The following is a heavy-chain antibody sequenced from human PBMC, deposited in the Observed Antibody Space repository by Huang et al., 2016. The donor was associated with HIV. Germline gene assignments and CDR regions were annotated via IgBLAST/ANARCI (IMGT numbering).Heavy chain of an antibody. CDR2: IYYSVST. Sequence: QLQLQGSGPGLVKPSETLSLTCTVSGGSITSSSYYWGWIRQPPGKGLEGVGSIYYSVSTDYNPSLKGRGTVSVATSKNQFSLKLSSVTAADTAVYYCARHFSYYDSSGYTPWDAFDIWGQGTMVTVSS. D-gene: IGHD3-22*01. CDR1: GGSITSSSYY. CDR3: ARHFSYYDSSGYTPWDAFDI. J-gene: IGHJ3*02. V-gene: IGHV4-39*01.